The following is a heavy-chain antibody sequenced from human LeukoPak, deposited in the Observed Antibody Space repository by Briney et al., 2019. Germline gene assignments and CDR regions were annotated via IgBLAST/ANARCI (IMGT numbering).Heavy chain of an antibody. J-gene: IGHJ6*04. CDR1: GFTFSDYY. V-gene: IGHV3-66*01. CDR3: ARDLIGFDMEDV. D-gene: IGHD3-10*01. Sequence: PGGSLRLSCAASGFTFSDYYMSWVRQAPGKGLEWVSVIYSGGSTYYADSVKGRFTISRDNSKNTLYLQMNSLRAEDTAVYYCARDLIGFDMEDVWGKGTTVTISS. CDR2: IYSGGST.